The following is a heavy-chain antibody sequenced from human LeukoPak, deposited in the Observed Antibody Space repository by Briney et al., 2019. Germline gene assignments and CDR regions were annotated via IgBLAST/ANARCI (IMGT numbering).Heavy chain of an antibody. V-gene: IGHV4-31*03. Sequence: SETLSLTCTVSGGSISSGGYYWSWIRQHPGKGLEWIRYIYYSGSTYYNPSLKSRVTISVDTSKNQFSLKLSSVTAADTAVYYCASYGGSSTPDDAFDIWGQGTMVTVSS. CDR3: ASYGGSSTPDDAFDI. CDR1: GGSISSGGYY. CDR2: IYYSGST. J-gene: IGHJ3*02. D-gene: IGHD2-2*01.